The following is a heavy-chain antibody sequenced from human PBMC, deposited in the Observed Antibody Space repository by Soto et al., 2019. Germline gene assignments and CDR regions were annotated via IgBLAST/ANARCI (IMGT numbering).Heavy chain of an antibody. CDR2: IYPGDSDT. CDR3: ARQSHYYDSSGYTVSYYFDY. CDR1: GYSFTSYW. D-gene: IGHD3-22*01. Sequence: RGESLKISCKGSGYSFTSYWIGWVRQMPGKGLEWMGIIYPGDSDTRYSPSFQGQVTISADKSISTAYLQWSSLKASDTAMYYCARQSHYYDSSGYTVSYYFDYWGQGTLVTV. V-gene: IGHV5-51*01. J-gene: IGHJ4*02.